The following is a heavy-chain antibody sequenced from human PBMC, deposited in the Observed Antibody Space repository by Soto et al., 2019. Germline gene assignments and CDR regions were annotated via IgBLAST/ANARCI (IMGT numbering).Heavy chain of an antibody. Sequence: QVQLVQSGAEVKKPGASVKVSCKASGYTFTSYGISWVRQAPGQGLEWMGWISAYNGNTNYAQKLQGRVTMTTDTATRTAYMELRSLRSDDTAVYYCARLGYCSGGSCYSGVDWFDPWGQGTLVTVSS. CDR3: ARLGYCSGGSCYSGVDWFDP. J-gene: IGHJ5*02. D-gene: IGHD2-15*01. V-gene: IGHV1-18*01. CDR1: GYTFTSYG. CDR2: ISAYNGNT.